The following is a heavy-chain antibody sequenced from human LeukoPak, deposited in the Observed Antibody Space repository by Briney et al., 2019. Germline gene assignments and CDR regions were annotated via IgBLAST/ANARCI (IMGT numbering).Heavy chain of an antibody. Sequence: GASVKVSCKASGYTFTSYDINWVRQATGQGLEWMGWMNPNSGNTGYAQKFQGRVTMTRNTSISTAYMELSSLRSEDTAVYYCARMGELLALDYYCYYGMDVWGQGTTVTVSS. D-gene: IGHD1-26*01. V-gene: IGHV1-8*01. CDR1: GYTFTSYD. CDR3: ARMGELLALDYYCYYGMDV. CDR2: MNPNSGNT. J-gene: IGHJ6*02.